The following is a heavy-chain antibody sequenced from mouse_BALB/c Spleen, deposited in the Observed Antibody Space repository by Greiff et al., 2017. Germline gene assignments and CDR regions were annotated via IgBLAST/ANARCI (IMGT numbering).Heavy chain of an antibody. CDR2: INSNGGST. CDR3: ASRYGNYWYFDV. Sequence: EVKVVESGGGLVKLGGSLKLSCAASGFTFSSYYMSWVRQTPEKRLELVAAINSNGGSTYYPDTVKGRFTISRDNAKNTLYLQMSSLKSEDTALYYCASRYGNYWYFDVWGAGTTVTVSS. CDR1: GFTFSSYY. J-gene: IGHJ1*01. V-gene: IGHV5-6-2*01. D-gene: IGHD2-10*02.